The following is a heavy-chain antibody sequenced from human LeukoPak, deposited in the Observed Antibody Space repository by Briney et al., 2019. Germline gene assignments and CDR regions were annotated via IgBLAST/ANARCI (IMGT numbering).Heavy chain of an antibody. CDR1: GFTFSSYA. D-gene: IGHD6-13*01. V-gene: IGHV3-23*01. CDR2: ISDSGGST. Sequence: GGSLRLSCAASGFTFSSYAVSWVRQAPGKGLAWVSAISDSGGSTQYADSVKGRFTISRDNSKNTLYLQMNSLRVEDTAVYYCAKGSSNWLDHYYFDYWGQGTLVTVSS. CDR3: AKGSSNWLDHYYFDY. J-gene: IGHJ4*02.